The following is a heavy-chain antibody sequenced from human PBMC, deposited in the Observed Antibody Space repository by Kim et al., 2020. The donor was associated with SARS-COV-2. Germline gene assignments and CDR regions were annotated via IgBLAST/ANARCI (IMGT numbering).Heavy chain of an antibody. CDR3: VTDLILVGQFAS. Sequence: GGSLRLSCAASGFSVSDKYMSWVRQAPGKGLEWVSVLYAGGYSHYADSVKGRFIVSRDISKTTLLLQMNSLRVEDTAVYSCVTDLILVGQFASWGQGTLV. D-gene: IGHD2-21*01. V-gene: IGHV3-66*01. CDR2: LYAGGYS. CDR1: GFSVSDKY. J-gene: IGHJ4*02.